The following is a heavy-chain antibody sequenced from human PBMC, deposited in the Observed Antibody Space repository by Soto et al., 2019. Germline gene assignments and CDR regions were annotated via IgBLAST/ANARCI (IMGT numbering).Heavy chain of an antibody. V-gene: IGHV3-48*01. CDR1: GFTFSSYS. J-gene: IGHJ4*02. CDR2: ISSSSSTI. CDR3: ATANDPWELPTPLDY. Sequence: GGSLRLSCAASGFTFSSYSMNWVRQAPGKGLEWVSYISSSSSTIYYADSVKGRFTISRDNAKNSLYLQMNSLRAEDTAVYYCATANDPWELPTPLDYWGQGTLVTVS. D-gene: IGHD1-26*01.